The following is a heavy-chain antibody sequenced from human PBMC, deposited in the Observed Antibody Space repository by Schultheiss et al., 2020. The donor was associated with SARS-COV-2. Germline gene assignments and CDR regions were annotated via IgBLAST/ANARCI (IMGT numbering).Heavy chain of an antibody. D-gene: IGHD1-26*01. V-gene: IGHV4-4*07. CDR1: GGSISSYY. CDR3: ARGATLYYYYGMDV. Sequence: SETLSLTCTVSGGSISSYYWSWIRQPAGKGLEWIGRIYTSGSTNYNPSLKSRVTMSVDKSKNQFSLKLSSVTAADTAVYYCARGATLYYYYGMDVWGQGTTVTVSS. J-gene: IGHJ6*02. CDR2: IYTSGST.